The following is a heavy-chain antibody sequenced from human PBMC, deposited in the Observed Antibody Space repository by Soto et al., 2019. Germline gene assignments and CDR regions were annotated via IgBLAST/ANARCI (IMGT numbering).Heavy chain of an antibody. CDR3: ARVGYSSSRYFDY. V-gene: IGHV4-34*01. J-gene: IGHJ4*02. D-gene: IGHD6-6*01. CDR2: INHSGST. CDR1: GGSFSGYY. Sequence: QVQLQQWGAGLLKPSETLSLTCAVYGGSFSGYYWSWIRQPPGKGLEWIGEINHSGSTNYNPSLKSRVTTSVDTSKNQFSLKLSSVTAADTAVYYCARVGYSSSRYFDYWGQGTLVTVSS.